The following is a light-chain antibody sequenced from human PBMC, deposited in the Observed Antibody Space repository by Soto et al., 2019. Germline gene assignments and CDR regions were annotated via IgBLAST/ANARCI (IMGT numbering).Light chain of an antibody. Sequence: EIVLTQSPATLSLSPGERATLSCRASQSVSSYLAWYQQKPGKAPRLLIYDASNRATGIPARFSGSGSGTAVSLTISSLEQEDFAVYYCQQRSNWPLMYTFGQGTKLEIK. J-gene: IGKJ2*01. V-gene: IGKV3-11*01. CDR3: QQRSNWPLMYT. CDR2: DAS. CDR1: QSVSSY.